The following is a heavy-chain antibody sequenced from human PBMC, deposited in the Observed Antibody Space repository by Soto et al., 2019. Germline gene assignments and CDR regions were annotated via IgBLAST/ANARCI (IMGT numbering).Heavy chain of an antibody. Sequence: EVQLVESGGGLVQPGGSLKLSCAASGSTFSGSAMHWVRQASGKGLEWVGRIRSKANSYATAFAASVKGRFTISRDDSRNTPYLQMNGLKAEDTAVYYCTTVQLGITDYWGQGTLVTVSS. J-gene: IGHJ4*02. V-gene: IGHV3-73*01. D-gene: IGHD7-27*01. CDR2: IRSKANSYAT. CDR1: GSTFSGSA. CDR3: TTVQLGITDY.